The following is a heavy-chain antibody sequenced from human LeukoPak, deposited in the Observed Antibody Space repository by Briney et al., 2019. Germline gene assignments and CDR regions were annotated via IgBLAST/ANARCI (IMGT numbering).Heavy chain of an antibody. Sequence: GVSVTLSCAASVFTFSTYWMHWVRQAPGTGLVGVSLVNSDGINTSYADSLKGRFTISRDNAKNTLYLQMNSLRAEHSAVYYCAGGLAAGTRCMDVWGKGTTVTVSS. D-gene: IGHD6-13*01. CDR3: AGGLAAGTRCMDV. CDR1: VFTFSTYW. J-gene: IGHJ6*01. V-gene: IGHV3-74*01. CDR2: VNSDGINT.